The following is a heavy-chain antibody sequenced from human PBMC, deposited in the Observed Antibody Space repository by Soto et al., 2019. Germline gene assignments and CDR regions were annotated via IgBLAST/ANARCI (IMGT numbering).Heavy chain of an antibody. CDR2: ISGSGGHT. D-gene: IGHD2-8*01. Sequence: GGSLRLSCTGSGFSFFSYAMSWVRQAPGKGIEWVSTISGSGGHTYYADSVKGRFVVSRDNDKNTVYLHMSSLTGEDTAVYFCAKIEMGWFAHWGQGTQFTVSS. CDR1: GFSFFSYA. J-gene: IGHJ5*02. CDR3: AKIEMGWFAH. V-gene: IGHV3-23*01.